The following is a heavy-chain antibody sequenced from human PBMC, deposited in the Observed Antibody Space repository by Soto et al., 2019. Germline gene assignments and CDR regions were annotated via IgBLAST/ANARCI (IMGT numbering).Heavy chain of an antibody. CDR1: GGSITTYY. CDR2: IYGSGTT. D-gene: IGHD2-8*01. CDR3: ARDSVYPGMKY. V-gene: IGHV4-59*01. Sequence: SETLSLTCTVSGGSITTYYWSWIRQPPGKGLEWIGYIYGSGTTDYNRSLKSRVTISQDTSKNQFSLKMSSVTAADTALYYCARDSVYPGMKYWGQGILITFTS. J-gene: IGHJ4*02.